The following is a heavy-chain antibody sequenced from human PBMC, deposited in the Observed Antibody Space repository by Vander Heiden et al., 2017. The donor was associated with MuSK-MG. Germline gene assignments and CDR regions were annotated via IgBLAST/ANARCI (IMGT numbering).Heavy chain of an antibody. CDR2: INWNGGST. CDR3: ARAQDYFGSGNYHFDYGMDV. V-gene: IGHV3-20*04. Sequence: EVQLVESGGGVVRPGGSLRLSCTASGFTFDDYVMSWVRQAPGKGLEWVSGINWNGGSTGYADSVKGRFTISRDNAKNSLYLQMDSLRAEDTALYYCARAQDYFGSGNYHFDYGMDVWGQGTTVTVSS. J-gene: IGHJ6*02. CDR1: GFTFDDYV. D-gene: IGHD3-10*01.